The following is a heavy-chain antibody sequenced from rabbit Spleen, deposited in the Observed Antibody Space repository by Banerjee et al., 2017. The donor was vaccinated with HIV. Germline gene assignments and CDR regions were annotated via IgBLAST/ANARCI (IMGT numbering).Heavy chain of an antibody. D-gene: IGHD6-1*01. CDR3: ARSTSAAYDL. V-gene: IGHV1S45*01. J-gene: IGHJ4*01. CDR2: IYTGSSGST. CDR1: GFSFSGGYN. Sequence: QEQLVESGGGLVQPEGSLTLTCKASGFSFSGGYNMCWVRQAPGKGLEWIACIYTGSSGSTAYASWAKGRFTISTASATTVTLQMTSLTAADTATYFCARSTSAAYDLWGQGTLVTVS.